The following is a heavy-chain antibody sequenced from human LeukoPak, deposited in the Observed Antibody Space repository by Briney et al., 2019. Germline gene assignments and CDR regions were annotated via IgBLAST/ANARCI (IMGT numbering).Heavy chain of an antibody. CDR1: GFTVSTNY. CDR3: ARRGP. J-gene: IGHJ5*02. V-gene: IGHV3-48*01. CDR2: ISSSSNNI. Sequence: GGSLRLSCAASGFTVSTNYMNWVRQAPGKGLEWVSYISSSSNNIYYADSVKGRFTISRDDAKNSLYLQMNSLRAEDTAVYYCARRGPWGQGTLVTVSS.